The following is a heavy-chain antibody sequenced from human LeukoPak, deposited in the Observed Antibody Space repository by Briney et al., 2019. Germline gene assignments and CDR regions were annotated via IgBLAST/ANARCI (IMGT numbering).Heavy chain of an antibody. CDR1: GFTLSSNY. J-gene: IGHJ4*02. D-gene: IGHD6-13*01. CDR3: MAAGRDY. V-gene: IGHV3-66*01. Sequence: GGSLRLSCAVSGFTLSSNYMSCVRQAPGKGLEWVSVIYSGGITYYADSVKGRFTISRDNSKNTLYLQMNSLRAEDTAVYYCMAAGRDYWGQGTLVTVSS. CDR2: IYSGGIT.